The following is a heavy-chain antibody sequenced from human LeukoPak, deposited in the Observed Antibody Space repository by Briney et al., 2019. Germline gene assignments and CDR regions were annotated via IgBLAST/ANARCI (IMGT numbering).Heavy chain of an antibody. J-gene: IGHJ4*02. Sequence: SVKVSCKASGGTFSSYTISWVRQAPGQGLEWMGRIIPILGIANYAQKFQGRVTITADKSTSTAYMELSSLRSEDTAVYYCTHYSNYRYYFDYWGQGTLLTVSS. CDR3: THYSNYRYYFDY. CDR2: IIPILGIA. CDR1: GGTFSSYT. D-gene: IGHD4-11*01. V-gene: IGHV1-69*02.